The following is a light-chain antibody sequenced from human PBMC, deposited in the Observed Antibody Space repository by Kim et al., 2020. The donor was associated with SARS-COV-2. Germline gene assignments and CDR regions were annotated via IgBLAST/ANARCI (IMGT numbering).Light chain of an antibody. CDR1: ALAKQF. V-gene: IGLV3-25*03. Sequence: PEQTARITCSGEALAKQFAYWYQRRPGQAPVLAIYKDTERPSGIPERFSGSTSGTTVTLTISGVQAEDEADYYCQSADTTGTSVLFGGGTQLTVL. CDR2: KDT. J-gene: IGLJ2*01. CDR3: QSADTTGTSVL.